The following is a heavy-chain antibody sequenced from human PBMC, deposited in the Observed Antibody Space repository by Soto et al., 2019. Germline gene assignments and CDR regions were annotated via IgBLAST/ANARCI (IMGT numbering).Heavy chain of an antibody. CDR3: ARTMYSSSSHYYYYYYGMDV. CDR2: INPNSGDT. V-gene: IGHV1-2*04. Sequence: ASVKVSCKASGYTFTGYYMHWVRQAPGQGLEWMGWINPNSGDTNYAQKFQGWVTMTRDTSISTAYMELSRLRSDDTAVYYCARTMYSSSSHYYYYYYGMDVWGQGTTVTVSS. D-gene: IGHD6-6*01. CDR1: GYTFTGYY. J-gene: IGHJ6*02.